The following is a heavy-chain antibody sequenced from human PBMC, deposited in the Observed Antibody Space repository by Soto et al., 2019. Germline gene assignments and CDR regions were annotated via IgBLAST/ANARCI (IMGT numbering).Heavy chain of an antibody. Sequence: SETLSLTCSVSGGSISYNSYYWGWIRQPPGKGLEWVGGIFYTGTTYYSPSLKDRVTISVDTSKNSFSLNLTSVTAADTAVYFCARLVVVAPVANAWGQGTLVTVAS. D-gene: IGHD2-2*01. CDR3: ARLVVVAPVANA. CDR1: GGSISYNSYY. CDR2: IFYTGTT. V-gene: IGHV4-39*02. J-gene: IGHJ5*02.